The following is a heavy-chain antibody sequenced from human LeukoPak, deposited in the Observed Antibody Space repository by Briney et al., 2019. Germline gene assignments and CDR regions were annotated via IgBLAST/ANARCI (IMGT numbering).Heavy chain of an antibody. D-gene: IGHD2-2*01. V-gene: IGHV4-59*01. J-gene: IGHJ6*02. Sequence: KSSETLSLTCSVSGGSISSYYWSWIRQPPGKGLEYIGYIYYSGSTNYNPSLKSRVTISVDTSKDQFSLNLTSVTAADTAVYYCARLKCISTTCPIRYVMDGWGQGTTVTVSS. CDR3: ARLKCISTTCPIRYVMDG. CDR2: IYYSGST. CDR1: GGSISSYY.